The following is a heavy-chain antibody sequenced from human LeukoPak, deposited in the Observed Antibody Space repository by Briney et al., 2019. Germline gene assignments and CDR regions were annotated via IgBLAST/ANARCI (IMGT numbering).Heavy chain of an antibody. CDR3: ARSTYCGGDCYPALGY. J-gene: IGHJ4*02. CDR2: ISSSNNTI. V-gene: IGHV3-11*04. CDR1: GFTFSDYY. Sequence: KPGGSLRLSCAASGFTFSDYYMSWIRQAPGKGLEWVSYISSSNNTIYYADSVKGRFTISRDNAKNSLYLQMNSLRDEDTAVYYCARSTYCGGDCYPALGYWGQGTPVTVSS. D-gene: IGHD2-21*02.